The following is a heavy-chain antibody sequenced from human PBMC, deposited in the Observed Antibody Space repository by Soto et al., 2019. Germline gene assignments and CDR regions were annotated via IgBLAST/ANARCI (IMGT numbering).Heavy chain of an antibody. J-gene: IGHJ3*02. CDR1: DGSCGDYY. CDR2: INHSGST. CDR3: ARHGITGSYYDAFDI. V-gene: IGHV4-34*01. Sequence: SQTKPLRYAVYDGSCGDYYWSWIRQHPGKGLEWIGEINHSGSTNYNPSLKSRVTISVDTSKNQFALKLSSVTAAETAVYYCARHGITGSYYDAFDIWGQGTMVRVSS. D-gene: IGHD1-26*01.